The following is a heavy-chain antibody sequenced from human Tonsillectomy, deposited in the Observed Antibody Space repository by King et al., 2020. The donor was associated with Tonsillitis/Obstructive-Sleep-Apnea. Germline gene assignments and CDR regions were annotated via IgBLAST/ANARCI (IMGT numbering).Heavy chain of an antibody. CDR1: GFIFSSYA. V-gene: IGHV3-30*01. Sequence: QLVQSGGGVVQPGRSLRLSCAASGFIFSSYAMHWVRQAPGKGLEWVAGISYDGSNKYYADSVKGRFTISRDNSKNTLYLQMNSLRAEDTAVYYCARDLIVVPAAMMDYWGQGTLVTVSS. D-gene: IGHD2-2*01. CDR2: ISYDGSNK. J-gene: IGHJ4*02. CDR3: ARDLIVVPAAMMDY.